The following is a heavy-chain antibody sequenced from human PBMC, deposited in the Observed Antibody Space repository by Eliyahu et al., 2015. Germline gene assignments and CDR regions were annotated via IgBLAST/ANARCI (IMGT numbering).Heavy chain of an antibody. Sequence: QVQLVQSGAEVKKPGASVKVSCTASGYTFSTYNIAWVRQAPGQGLEWMGWISTYNSNTNYAQKLQGRVSMTTDTSTSTAYMELRSLSSDDTAVYYCARDDYSWGNWGQGTLVTVSS. CDR1: GYTFSTYN. V-gene: IGHV1-18*01. D-gene: IGHD3-16*01. J-gene: IGHJ4*02. CDR3: ARDDYSWGN. CDR2: ISTYNSNT.